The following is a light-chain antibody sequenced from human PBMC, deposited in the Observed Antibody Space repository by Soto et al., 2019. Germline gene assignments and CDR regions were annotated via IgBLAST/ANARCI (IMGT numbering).Light chain of an antibody. CDR3: QSYDSSLSGSV. Sequence: QSVLTQPPSLYVAPGPRVTISCTGSSSNIGPGYDVHWYQQLPGTAPKPLISSNTNRPSGVPDRFSGSKSGTSASLAITGLQAEDEADYNCQSYDSSLSGSVFGTGTKVTVL. J-gene: IGLJ1*01. V-gene: IGLV1-40*01. CDR2: SNT. CDR1: SSNIGPGYD.